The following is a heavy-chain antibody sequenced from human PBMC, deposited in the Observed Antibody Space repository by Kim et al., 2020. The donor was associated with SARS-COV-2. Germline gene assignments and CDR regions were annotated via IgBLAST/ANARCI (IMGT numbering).Heavy chain of an antibody. D-gene: IGHD6-25*01. J-gene: IGHJ4*02. CDR2: VSRIGGRI. CDR3: RAAKTGSDY. V-gene: IGHV3-9*01. CDR1: GFTLDDYG. Sequence: GGSLRLSCEASGFTLDDYGVHWVRQAPGKGLEWVSGVSRIGGRIDYADSVKGRFTISRDNAKNSVYLQMNSLRLEDTALYYCRAAKTGSDYWGQGTLVTVSS.